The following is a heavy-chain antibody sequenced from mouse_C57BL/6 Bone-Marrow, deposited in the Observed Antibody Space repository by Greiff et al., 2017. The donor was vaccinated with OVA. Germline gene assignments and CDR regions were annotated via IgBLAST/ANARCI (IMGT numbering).Heavy chain of an antibody. CDR1: GYTFTSYG. Sequence: QVQLKESGAELARPGASVKLSCKASGYTFTSYGISWVKQRTGQGLEWIGEIYPRSGNTYYNEKFKGKATLTADKSSSTAYMELRSLTSEDSAVYFCARNSNYGAWFAYWGQGTLVTVSA. V-gene: IGHV1-81*01. J-gene: IGHJ3*01. CDR2: IYPRSGNT. D-gene: IGHD2-5*01. CDR3: ARNSNYGAWFAY.